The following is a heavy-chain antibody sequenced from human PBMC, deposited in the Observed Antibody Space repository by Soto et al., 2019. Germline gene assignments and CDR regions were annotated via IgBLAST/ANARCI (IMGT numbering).Heavy chain of an antibody. Sequence: ETLSLTCAVYGGSFSGYYWSWIRQPPGKGLEWIGEINHSGSTNYNPSLKSRVTISVDTSKNQFSLKLSSVTAADTAVYYCARGHMRYFGRHYYLDYWGQGNLVTVSS. J-gene: IGHJ4*02. CDR3: ARGHMRYFGRHYYLDY. V-gene: IGHV4-34*01. CDR1: GGSFSGYY. D-gene: IGHD3-9*01. CDR2: INHSGST.